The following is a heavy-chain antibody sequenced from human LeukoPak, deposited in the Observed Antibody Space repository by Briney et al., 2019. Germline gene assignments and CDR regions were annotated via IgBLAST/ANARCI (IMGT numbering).Heavy chain of an antibody. CDR1: GFTFSSYA. D-gene: IGHD4-17*01. V-gene: IGHV3-23*01. J-gene: IGHJ4*02. Sequence: GGSLRLSCAASGFTFSSYAMSWVRQAPGKGLEWVSAISGSGGSTYYVDSVKGRFTISRDNSKNALYLQMNSLRAEDTAVYYCAKGSTVTNYDYWGQGTLVTVSS. CDR3: AKGSTVTNYDY. CDR2: ISGSGGST.